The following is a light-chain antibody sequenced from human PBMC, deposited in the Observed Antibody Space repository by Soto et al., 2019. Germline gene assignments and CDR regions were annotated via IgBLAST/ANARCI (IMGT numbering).Light chain of an antibody. CDR3: QQYNNSPQT. CDR1: QSVSSK. Sequence: EIVMTQSPVTLSVSPGERATLSCRASQSVSSKLAWYQQKPGQAPRLLIYGASTRATGIPARFSGSGSGTEFTLSISSLQSEDFAVYYCQQYNNSPQTFGQGTKLPIK. CDR2: GAS. V-gene: IGKV3-15*01. J-gene: IGKJ2*01.